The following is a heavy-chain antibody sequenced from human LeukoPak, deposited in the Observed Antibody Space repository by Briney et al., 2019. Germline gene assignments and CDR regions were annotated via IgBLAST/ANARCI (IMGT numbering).Heavy chain of an antibody. V-gene: IGHV4-4*07. CDR1: GGPISSYY. J-gene: IGHJ4*02. CDR3: ARVKEGWAGHRHFDY. D-gene: IGHD6-19*01. Sequence: PSETLSLTCTVSGGPISSYYWSWIRQPAGKGLEWIGRIYTSGSTNYNPSLKSRVTMSVDTSKNQFSLKLSSVTAADTAVYYCARVKEGWAGHRHFDYWGQGTLVTVSS. CDR2: IYTSGST.